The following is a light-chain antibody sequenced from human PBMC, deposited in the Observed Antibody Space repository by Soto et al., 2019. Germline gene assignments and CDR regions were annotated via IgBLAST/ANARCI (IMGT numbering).Light chain of an antibody. Sequence: EIVLTQSPGTLSLSPGERATLSCRASQSVSSSYLAWYQQKPGQAPRLLIYGASSRATGIPDRFSGSGSGTDFTLTIIRLEPEDFAVYYCQQYGSSPPLYTFCQGTKLEIK. CDR2: GAS. CDR3: QQYGSSPPLYT. J-gene: IGKJ2*01. V-gene: IGKV3-20*01. CDR1: QSVSSSY.